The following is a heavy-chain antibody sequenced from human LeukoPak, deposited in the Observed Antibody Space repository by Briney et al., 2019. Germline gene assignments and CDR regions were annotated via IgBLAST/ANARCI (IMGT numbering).Heavy chain of an antibody. D-gene: IGHD3-3*01. CDR1: GGSFSGYY. J-gene: IGHJ6*02. V-gene: IGHV4-34*01. CDR2: INHSGSI. Sequence: SETLSLTCAVYGGSFSGYYWSWIRQPPGKGLEWIGEINHSGSINYNPSLKSRVTISVDTSKNQFSLKLSSVTAADTAVYYCARGLPPRDYDFWSGYYKLCYYYYGMDVWGQGTTVTVSS. CDR3: ARGLPPRDYDFWSGYYKLCYYYYGMDV.